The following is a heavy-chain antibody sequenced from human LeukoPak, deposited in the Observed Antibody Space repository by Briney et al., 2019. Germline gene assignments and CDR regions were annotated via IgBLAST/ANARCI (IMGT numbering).Heavy chain of an antibody. J-gene: IGHJ4*02. D-gene: IGHD3-22*01. Sequence: ASVKVSCKASGYTFTGYYMHWVRQAPGQGLEWMGWINPNSGGTNYAQKFQGRVTMTRDTSISTAYMELSRLRSDDTAVYYCARDSPFGYYGSSGTPVPFDYWGQGTLVTVSS. CDR1: GYTFTGYY. CDR3: ARDSPFGYYGSSGTPVPFDY. CDR2: INPNSGGT. V-gene: IGHV1-2*02.